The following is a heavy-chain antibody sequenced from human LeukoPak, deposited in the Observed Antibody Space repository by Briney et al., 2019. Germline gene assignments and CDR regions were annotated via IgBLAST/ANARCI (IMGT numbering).Heavy chain of an antibody. J-gene: IGHJ4*02. CDR1: GGSFSGYY. V-gene: IGHV4-34*01. D-gene: IGHD2-21*01. Sequence: SETPSLTCAVYGGSFSGYYWSWIRQPPGKGLEWIGEINHSGSTNYNPSLKSRVTISVDTSKNQFSLKLSSVTAADTAVYYCARVRSLHFDYWGQGTLVTVSS. CDR2: INHSGST. CDR3: ARVRSLHFDY.